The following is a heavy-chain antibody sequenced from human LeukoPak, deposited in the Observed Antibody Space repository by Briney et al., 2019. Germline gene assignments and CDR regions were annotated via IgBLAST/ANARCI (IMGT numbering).Heavy chain of an antibody. D-gene: IGHD3-22*01. Sequence: PSETLSLTFTGPGGSISSGSYYWSWIRQPPGKGLGWIGRIYTSGSTNYNPSLKSRVTISVDTSKNQFSLKLSSVTAADTAVYYCARVDGHAGYYDSSGFLDYWGQGTLVTVSS. J-gene: IGHJ4*02. CDR3: ARVDGHAGYYDSSGFLDY. CDR2: IYTSGST. CDR1: GGSISSGSYY. V-gene: IGHV4-61*02.